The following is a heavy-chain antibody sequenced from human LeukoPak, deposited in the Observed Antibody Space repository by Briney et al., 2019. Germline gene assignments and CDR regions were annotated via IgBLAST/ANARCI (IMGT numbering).Heavy chain of an antibody. J-gene: IGHJ4*02. V-gene: IGHV4-34*01. D-gene: IGHD4-23*01. CDR3: ARDPTTVVTLPHYFDF. Sequence: AETLCLACAVSGGSFFGSHWNWVRQSPEKGLEWVGEINHSGRTNYNPSLKRPVTNSVDTSKSQFFLKLTSVTAADTAVYYCARDPTTVVTLPHYFDFWGQGSLLTVSA. CDR1: GGSFFGSH. CDR2: INHSGRT.